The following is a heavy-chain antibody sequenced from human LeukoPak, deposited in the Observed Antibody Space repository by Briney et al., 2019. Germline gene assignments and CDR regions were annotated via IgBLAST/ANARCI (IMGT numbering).Heavy chain of an antibody. D-gene: IGHD4-17*01. J-gene: IGHJ5*02. CDR2: ISAYNGKT. Sequence: GSVKVSCKASGYTFTSFGISWVRQAPGQGLEWMGWISAYNGKTDYALKLQGRVTMTTDTSTSTAYMELRSLRSDDTAVYYCARLFGDGGYNWFDPWGQGTLVTVSS. V-gene: IGHV1-18*01. CDR3: ARLFGDGGYNWFDP. CDR1: GYTFTSFG.